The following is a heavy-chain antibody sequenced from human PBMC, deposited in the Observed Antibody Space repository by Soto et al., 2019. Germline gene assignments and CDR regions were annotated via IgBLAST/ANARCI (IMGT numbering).Heavy chain of an antibody. CDR2: FDPEDGET. CDR1: GYTLTELS. Sequence: ASVKVSCKVSGYTLTELSMHWVRQAPGKGLERMGGFDPEDGETIYAQKFQGRVTMTEDTSTDTAYMELSSLRSEDTAVYYCATVRANYYGSGSYYIRKYYYGMDVWG. J-gene: IGHJ6*02. CDR3: ATVRANYYGSGSYYIRKYYYGMDV. D-gene: IGHD3-10*01. V-gene: IGHV1-24*01.